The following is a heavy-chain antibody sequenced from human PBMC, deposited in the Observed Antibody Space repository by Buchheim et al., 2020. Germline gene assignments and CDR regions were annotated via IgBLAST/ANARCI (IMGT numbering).Heavy chain of an antibody. Sequence: EVQLVESGGGLVQPGGSLRLSCAASGFTFSSYSMNWVRQAPGKGLEWVSYISSSSSTIYYADSVKGRFTISRDNAKNSLYHQMNSLRAEDTAVYYCARDRLSRYSSGWYGVDWGQGTL. CDR1: GFTFSSYS. D-gene: IGHD6-19*01. V-gene: IGHV3-48*04. J-gene: IGHJ4*02. CDR3: ARDRLSRYSSGWYGVD. CDR2: ISSSSSTI.